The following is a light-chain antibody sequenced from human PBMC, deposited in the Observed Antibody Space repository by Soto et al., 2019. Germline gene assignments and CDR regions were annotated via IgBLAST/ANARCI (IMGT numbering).Light chain of an antibody. J-gene: IGKJ3*01. CDR3: QQSHITPFT. CDR2: AAS. V-gene: IGKV1-39*01. Sequence: DIQMTQSQSPLLASLGAGVPLIAGQGQPFPIFLNWYKHNPGKAPKLLIYAASSLQSGVPSRFSGSGSGTDFTLTISSLQPEDFATYFCQQSHITPFTFGPGTKVDIK. CDR1: QPFPIF.